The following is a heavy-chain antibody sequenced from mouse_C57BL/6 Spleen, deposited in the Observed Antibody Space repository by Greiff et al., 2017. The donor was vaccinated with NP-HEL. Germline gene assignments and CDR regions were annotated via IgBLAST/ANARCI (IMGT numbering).Heavy chain of an antibody. CDR2: IYPGDGDT. J-gene: IGHJ4*01. D-gene: IGHD2-4*01. CDR3: ARRLGYDYDDPLYYAMDY. CDR1: GYAFSSSW. V-gene: IGHV1-82*01. Sequence: VKLMESGPELVKPGASVKISCKASGYAFSSSWMNWVKQRPGKGLEWIGRIYPGDGDTNYNGKVKGKATLSADKSSSTAYMQLSSLKSDDSAVYFCARRLGYDYDDPLYYAMDYWGQGTSVTVSS.